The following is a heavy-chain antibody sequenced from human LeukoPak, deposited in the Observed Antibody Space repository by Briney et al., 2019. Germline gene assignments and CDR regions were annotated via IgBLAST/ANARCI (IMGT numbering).Heavy chain of an antibody. J-gene: IGHJ6*03. Sequence: SETLSLTCTVSGGSISSSSYYWGWIRQPPGKGLEWIGRIYTSGSTNYNPSLKSRVTISVDTSKNQFSLKLSSVTAADTAVYYCARVNSGYDWNMLGYYYYYMDVWGKGTTVTISS. D-gene: IGHD5-12*01. CDR1: GGSISSSSYY. V-gene: IGHV4-39*07. CDR3: ARVNSGYDWNMLGYYYYYMDV. CDR2: IYTSGST.